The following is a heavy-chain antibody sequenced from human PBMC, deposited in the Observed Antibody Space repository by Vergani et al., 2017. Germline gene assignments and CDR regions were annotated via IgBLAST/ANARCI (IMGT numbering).Heavy chain of an antibody. CDR3: AGGVSVGAANPYNWFDP. Sequence: EVQLVESGGGSVQPGGSLRLSCAASGFTFSSYSMNWVRQAPGKGLEWVSSISSSSSYIYYADSVKGRFTISRDNAKNSLYLQMNSLRAEEKAVYYCAGGVSVGAANPYNWFDPWGQGTLVNVS. CDR2: ISSSSSYI. J-gene: IGHJ5*02. V-gene: IGHV3-21*01. D-gene: IGHD2-15*01. CDR1: GFTFSSYS.